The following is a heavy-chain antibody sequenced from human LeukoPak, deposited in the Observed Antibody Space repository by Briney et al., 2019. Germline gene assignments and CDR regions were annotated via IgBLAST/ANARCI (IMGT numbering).Heavy chain of an antibody. V-gene: IGHV4-39*07. CDR3: ARGIVYSSSSVFPPFDY. Sequence: SVTLSLTCTVSGGSISSSSYYWGWIRQPPGKGLEWIASIYYSGSTYYNPSLKSRVTISVDTSKNQFSLKLSSMTAADTAVYYCARGIVYSSSSVFPPFDYWGQGTQVTVSS. J-gene: IGHJ4*02. CDR1: GGSISSSSYY. CDR2: IYYSGST. D-gene: IGHD6-6*01.